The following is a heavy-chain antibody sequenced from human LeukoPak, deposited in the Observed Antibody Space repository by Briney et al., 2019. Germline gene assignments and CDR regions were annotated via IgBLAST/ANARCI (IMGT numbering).Heavy chain of an antibody. CDR3: ARGSIAVAGLFDY. J-gene: IGHJ4*02. V-gene: IGHV1-69*13. D-gene: IGHD6-19*01. CDR2: IIPIFGTA. Sequence: SVKVSCTASGGTFSSYAISWVRQAPGQGLEWMGGIIPIFGTANYAQKFQGRVTITADESTSTAYMELSSLRSEDTAVYYCARGSIAVAGLFDYWGQGTLVTVSS. CDR1: GGTFSSYA.